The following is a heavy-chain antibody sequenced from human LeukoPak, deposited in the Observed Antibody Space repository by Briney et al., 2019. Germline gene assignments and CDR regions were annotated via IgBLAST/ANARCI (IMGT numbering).Heavy chain of an antibody. Sequence: PGGSLRLSCAASGFTFSSCSMNWVRQAAGKVLEWVSSTSRSSDYIYYADSVKGRFTISRDNGKNSLYLQMNSLRAEDTAVYYCARDESVSSWSVDYWGQGTLVTVSS. V-gene: IGHV3-21*01. CDR1: GFTFSSCS. D-gene: IGHD6-13*01. CDR2: TSRSSDYI. J-gene: IGHJ4*02. CDR3: ARDESVSSWSVDY.